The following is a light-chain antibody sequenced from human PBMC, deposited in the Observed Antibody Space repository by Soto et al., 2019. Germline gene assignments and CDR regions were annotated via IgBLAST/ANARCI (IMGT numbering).Light chain of an antibody. CDR2: DAS. Sequence: EIVMTQSQATLSVSPGERATLSCRAIQSVSRNVAWYQQKPGQAPRLLIHDASTRATGISVRFSGSGSGTEFTLTISSLQSEDFAVYYCQQYNNWLCTFGQETNVEIK. CDR3: QQYNNWLCT. CDR1: QSVSRN. J-gene: IGKJ1*01. V-gene: IGKV3-15*01.